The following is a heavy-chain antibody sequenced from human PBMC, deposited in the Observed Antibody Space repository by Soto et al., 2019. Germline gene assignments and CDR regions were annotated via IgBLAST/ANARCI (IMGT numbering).Heavy chain of an antibody. V-gene: IGHV3-66*01. CDR1: GFTVSSNY. J-gene: IGHJ6*02. Sequence: PVGSLRLSCAASGFTVSSNYMSWVRQAPGKGLEWVSVIYSGGSTYYADSVKGRFTISRDNSKNTLYLQMNSLRAEDTAVYYCAREIRSYYYGMDVWGQGTTVTVSS. CDR3: AREIRSYYYGMDV. CDR2: IYSGGST.